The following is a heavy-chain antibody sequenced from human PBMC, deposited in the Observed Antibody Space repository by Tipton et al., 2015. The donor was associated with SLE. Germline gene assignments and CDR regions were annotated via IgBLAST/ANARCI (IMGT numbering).Heavy chain of an antibody. D-gene: IGHD2-2*02. J-gene: IGHJ3*02. CDR1: GGSISSYY. V-gene: IGHV4-4*07. Sequence: TLSLTCTVSGGSISSYYWSWIRQPAGKGLEWIGHIDTSGNTDYNPSLESRVTISIDTSKNQFSLKLSSVTVADTAVYYCAREKWNIPPGTFDTWGQGTMVTGS. CDR3: AREKWNIPPGTFDT. CDR2: IDTSGNT.